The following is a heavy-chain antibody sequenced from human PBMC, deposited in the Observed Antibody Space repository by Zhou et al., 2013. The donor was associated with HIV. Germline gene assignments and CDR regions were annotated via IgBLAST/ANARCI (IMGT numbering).Heavy chain of an antibody. J-gene: IGHJ6*03. V-gene: IGHV1-69*04. CDR3: ARARDWFPRILPTTMDV. CDR2: IIPILGIA. D-gene: IGHD2-15*01. Sequence: QVQLVQSGAEVKKPGSSVKVSCKASGGTFSSYAISWVRQAPGQGLEWMGRIIPILGIANYAQKFQGRVTITADKSTSTAYMELSSLRSEDTAVYYCARARDWFPRILPTTMDVWAKGPRSPSP. CDR1: GGTFSSYA.